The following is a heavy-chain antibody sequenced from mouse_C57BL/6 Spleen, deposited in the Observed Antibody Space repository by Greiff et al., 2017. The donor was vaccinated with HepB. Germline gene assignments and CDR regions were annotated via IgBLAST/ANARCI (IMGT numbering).Heavy chain of an antibody. J-gene: IGHJ3*01. Sequence: EVQLLESGPGLVKPSQSLSLTCSVTGYSITSGYYWNWIRQFPGNKLEWMGYISYDGSNNYNPSLKNRISITRDTSKNQFFLKLNSVTTEDTATYYCAREGDYDYDGFAYWGQGTLVTVSA. CDR1: GYSITSGYY. CDR3: AREGDYDYDGFAY. V-gene: IGHV3-6*01. CDR2: ISYDGSN. D-gene: IGHD2-4*01.